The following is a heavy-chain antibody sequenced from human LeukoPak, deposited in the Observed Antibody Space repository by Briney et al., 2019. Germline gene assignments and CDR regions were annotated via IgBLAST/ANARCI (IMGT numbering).Heavy chain of an antibody. V-gene: IGHV3-23*01. CDR2: ISGSGGST. J-gene: IGHJ4*02. CDR3: SKLNSYGDY. CDR1: GFTFSNNG. D-gene: IGHD5-18*01. Sequence: GGSLRLSCAVTGFTFSNNGMSWVRQAPGKGLQGVSTISGSGGSTYYADSVKGRFTISRDNSKNMVYLQMDSLRAEDTATYYCSKLNSYGDYWGQGTLVTISS.